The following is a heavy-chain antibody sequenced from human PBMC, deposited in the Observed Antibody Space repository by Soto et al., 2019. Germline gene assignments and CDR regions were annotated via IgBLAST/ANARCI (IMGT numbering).Heavy chain of an antibody. D-gene: IGHD2-15*01. CDR2: INAGNGNT. CDR1: GYTFTSYA. V-gene: IGHV1-3*01. J-gene: IGHJ5*02. CDR3: ARARQKGVGYCSGGSCYRGRFDP. Sequence: GASVKVSCKASGYTFTSYAMHWVRQAPGQRLEWMGWINAGNGNTKYSQKFQGRVTITRDTSASTAYMELSSLRSEDTAVYYCARARQKGVGYCSGGSCYRGRFDPWGQGTLVTVPS.